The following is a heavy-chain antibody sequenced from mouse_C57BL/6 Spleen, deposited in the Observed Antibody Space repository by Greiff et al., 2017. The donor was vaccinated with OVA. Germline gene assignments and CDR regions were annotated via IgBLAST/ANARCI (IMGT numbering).Heavy chain of an antibody. J-gene: IGHJ3*01. CDR3: ARKGGYDDGFAY. D-gene: IGHD2-2*01. V-gene: IGHV1-64*01. CDR1: GYTFTSYW. CDR2: IHPNSGST. Sequence: QVQLQQPGAELVKPGASVKLSCKASGYTFTSYWMHWVKQRPGQGLEWIGMIHPNSGSTNYNEKFKSKATLTVDKSSSTAYRQLSSLTSEDSAVYYCARKGGYDDGFAYWGQGTLVTVSA.